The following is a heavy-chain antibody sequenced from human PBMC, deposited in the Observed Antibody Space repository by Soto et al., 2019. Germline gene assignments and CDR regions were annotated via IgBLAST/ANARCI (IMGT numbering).Heavy chain of an antibody. V-gene: IGHV4-59*01. CDR2: IYYSGTT. D-gene: IGHD2-21*01. J-gene: IGHJ4*02. CDR1: GGSISSYY. CDR3: ARDSYCGGDCYDY. Sequence: SETLSLTCTVSGGSISSYYWSWIRQPPGKGLEWIGYIYYSGTTSYNPSLKSRVTMSVDTFKNQVSLKLSSVTAADTAVYYCARDSYCGGDCYDYWGQGTQVTVPQ.